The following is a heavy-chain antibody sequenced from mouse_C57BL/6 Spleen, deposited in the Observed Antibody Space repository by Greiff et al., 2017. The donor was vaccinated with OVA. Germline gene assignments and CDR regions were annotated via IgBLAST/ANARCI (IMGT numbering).Heavy chain of an antibody. CDR2: IYPGSGST. Sequence: QVQLKQPGAELVKPGASVKMSCKASGYTFTSYWITWVKQRPGQGLEWIGDIYPGSGSTNYNEKFKSKATLTVDTSSSTAYMQLSSLTSEDSAVYYCSYYYGSSSWYFDVWGTGTTVTVSS. J-gene: IGHJ1*03. V-gene: IGHV1-55*01. D-gene: IGHD1-1*01. CDR1: GYTFTSYW. CDR3: SYYYGSSSWYFDV.